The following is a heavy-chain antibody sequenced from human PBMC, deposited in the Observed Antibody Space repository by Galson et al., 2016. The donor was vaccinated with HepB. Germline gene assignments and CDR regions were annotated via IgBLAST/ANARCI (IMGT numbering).Heavy chain of an antibody. D-gene: IGHD1-1*01. J-gene: IGHJ6*02. V-gene: IGHV3-20*04. CDR3: ARDGNWNRGMDV. Sequence: SLRLSCAASGLTFGDYAMSWVRQAPGKGLEWVSGINWNGGTTSYAESVKGRFTISRENAKKSLYLQMNSLRAEDTALYYCARDGNWNRGMDVWGQGAPVTVSS. CDR2: INWNGGTT. CDR1: GLTFGDYA.